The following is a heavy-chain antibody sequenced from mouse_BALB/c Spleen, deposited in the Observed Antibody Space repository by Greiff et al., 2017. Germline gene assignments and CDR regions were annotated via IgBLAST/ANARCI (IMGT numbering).Heavy chain of an antibody. V-gene: IGHV5-12-2*01. CDR3: ARQGLYYFDY. J-gene: IGHJ2*01. Sequence: DVMLVESGGGLVQPGGSLKLSCAASGFTFSSYTMSWVRQTPEKRLEWVAYISNGGGSTYYPDTVKGRFTISRDNAKNTLYLQMSSLKSEDTAMYYCARQGLYYFDYWGQGTTLTVSS. CDR2: ISNGGGST. CDR1: GFTFSSYT. D-gene: IGHD3-2*02.